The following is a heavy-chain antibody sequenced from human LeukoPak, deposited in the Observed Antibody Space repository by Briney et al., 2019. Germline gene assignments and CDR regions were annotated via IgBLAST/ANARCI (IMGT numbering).Heavy chain of an antibody. V-gene: IGHV1-2*02. CDR3: ARVDTAMVAGGGDY. CDR2: INPNSGGT. J-gene: IGHJ4*02. Sequence: ASVKVSCKASGYSFTGYYMHWVRQAPGQGLEWMGWINPNSGGTKYAQKFKGRITMTRDTSISTAYMELSRLRSDDTAVYYCARVDTAMVAGGGDYWGQGTLVTVSS. D-gene: IGHD5-18*01. CDR1: GYSFTGYY.